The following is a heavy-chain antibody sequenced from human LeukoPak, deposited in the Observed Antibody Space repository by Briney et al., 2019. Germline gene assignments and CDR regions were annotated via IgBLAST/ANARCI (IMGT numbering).Heavy chain of an antibody. Sequence: GGSLRLSCAASGFTFSSYAVHWVRQAPGKGLEYVSAISSNGGSTYYANSVKGRFTISRDNPKNTLYLQMGSLRAEDMAVYYCARGEDHSYGIDYWGQGTLVTVSS. V-gene: IGHV3-64*01. CDR3: ARGEDHSYGIDY. CDR2: ISSNGGST. D-gene: IGHD5-18*01. CDR1: GFTFSSYA. J-gene: IGHJ4*02.